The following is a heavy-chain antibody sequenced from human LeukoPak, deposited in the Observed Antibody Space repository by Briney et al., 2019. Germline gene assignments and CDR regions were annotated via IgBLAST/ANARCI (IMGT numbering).Heavy chain of an antibody. J-gene: IGHJ4*02. V-gene: IGHV3-21*01. D-gene: IGHD6-13*01. CDR2: ISSSSSYI. Sequence: GGALRLSCAASGFTFSSYSMNWVRQAPGKGLEWVSSISSSSSYIYYADSVKGRFTISRENAKNSLYLQMNSLRAEDTAVYYCARVGSSWEYCFDYWGQGTLVTVS. CDR3: ARVGSSWEYCFDY. CDR1: GFTFSSYS.